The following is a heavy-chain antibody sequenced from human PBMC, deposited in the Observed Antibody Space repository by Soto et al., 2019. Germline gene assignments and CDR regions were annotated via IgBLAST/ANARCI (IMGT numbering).Heavy chain of an antibody. CDR3: ARDLGPI. CDR2: ISSSSSYI. Sequence: GALLLSGAVFGSAFDIYSMHWVRQAPGKGLEWVSSISSSSSYIYYADSVKGRFTISRDNAKNSLYLQMNSLRAEDTAVYYCARDLGPIWGQGTMVTV. CDR1: GSAFDIYS. J-gene: IGHJ3*02. V-gene: IGHV3-21*04.